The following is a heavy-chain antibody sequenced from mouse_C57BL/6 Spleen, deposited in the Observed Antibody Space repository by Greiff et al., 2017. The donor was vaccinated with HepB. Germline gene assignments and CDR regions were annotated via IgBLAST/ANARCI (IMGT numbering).Heavy chain of an antibody. D-gene: IGHD6-5*01. CDR2: ISSGGDYI. Sequence: EVKLVESGEGLVKPGGSLKLSCAASGFTFSSYAMSWVRQTPEKRLEWVAYISSGGDYIYYADTVKGRFTISRDNARNTLYLQMSSLKSEDTAMYYCTRGPLSRYYFDYWGQGPTLTVSS. V-gene: IGHV5-9-1*02. CDR1: GFTFSSYA. CDR3: TRGPLSRYYFDY. J-gene: IGHJ2*01.